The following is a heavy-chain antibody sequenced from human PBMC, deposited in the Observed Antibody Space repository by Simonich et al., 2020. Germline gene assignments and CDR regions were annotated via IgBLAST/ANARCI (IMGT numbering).Heavy chain of an antibody. D-gene: IGHD1-1*01. V-gene: IGHV3-33*01. CDR2: KWYDGSNK. CDR1: GFTFSSYG. Sequence: QVQLVASGGGVVQPGRSLRLSCAASGFTFSSYGMHWVRRAPGKGVEWGEVKWYDGSNKYSADSVKGRFTISRDNSKNTLYLQMNSLRAEDTAVYYCARETGYFDYWGQGTLDTVSS. J-gene: IGHJ4*02. CDR3: ARETGYFDY.